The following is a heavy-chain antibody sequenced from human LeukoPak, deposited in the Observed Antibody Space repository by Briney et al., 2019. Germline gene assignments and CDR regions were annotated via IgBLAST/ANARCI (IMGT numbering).Heavy chain of an antibody. CDR1: GFTFSSNS. V-gene: IGHV3-21*04. CDR2: ISSSSSYT. CDR3: AKDCCSGSSCYSGLDF. J-gene: IGHJ4*02. D-gene: IGHD2-15*01. Sequence: GGTLRLSCAASGFTFSSNSMNWVRQAPAKGLEWVSSISSSSSYTYYADSVKGRFTISSDNSKNMLYLQLNSMRAEDTAVYYCAKDCCSGSSCYSGLDFWGQGALVTVSS.